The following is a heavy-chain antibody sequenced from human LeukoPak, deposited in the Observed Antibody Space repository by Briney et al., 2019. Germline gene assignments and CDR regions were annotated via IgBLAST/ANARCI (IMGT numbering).Heavy chain of an antibody. Sequence: SETLSLTCTVSGGSISNYYWSWVRQPPGKGLEWIGCIYYIGSTNYNPSLKSRVTISPDTSKNQFSLELSSVTAADTAVYYCARDLIDSSGYYCDYWGQGTLVTVSS. D-gene: IGHD3-22*01. CDR3: ARDLIDSSGYYCDY. V-gene: IGHV4-59*12. CDR2: IYYIGST. J-gene: IGHJ4*02. CDR1: GGSISNYY.